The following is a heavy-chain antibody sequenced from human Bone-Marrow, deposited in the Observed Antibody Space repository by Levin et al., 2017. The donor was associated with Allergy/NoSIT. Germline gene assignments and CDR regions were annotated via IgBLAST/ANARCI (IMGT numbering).Heavy chain of an antibody. CDR3: AHFMTTLTTGYFDP. Sequence: SGPTLVKPTETLTLTCTFSGFSLSTSGVGVAWFRQPPGKALEWVALLYWNDDKRYRPSLKSKLTIAEDTSKSQVLLIMTNMDPVDTATYYCAHFMTTLTTGYFDPWGQGTRVTVSS. D-gene: IGHD4-11*01. J-gene: IGHJ5*02. CDR1: GFSLSTSGVG. V-gene: IGHV2-5*01. CDR2: LYWNDDK.